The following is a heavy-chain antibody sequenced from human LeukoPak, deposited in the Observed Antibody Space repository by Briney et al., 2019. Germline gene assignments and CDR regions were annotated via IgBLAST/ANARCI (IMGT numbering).Heavy chain of an antibody. CDR3: ARGWGYSYGYVGYFDY. CDR1: GGTFSSYA. V-gene: IGHV1-69*13. D-gene: IGHD5-18*01. J-gene: IGHJ4*02. CDR2: IIPIFGTA. Sequence: SVKVSCKASGGTFSSYAISWVRQAPGQGLEWMGGIIPIFGTANYAQKFQGRVTITADESTSTAYTELSSLRSEDTAVYYCARGWGYSYGYVGYFDYWGQGTLVTVSS.